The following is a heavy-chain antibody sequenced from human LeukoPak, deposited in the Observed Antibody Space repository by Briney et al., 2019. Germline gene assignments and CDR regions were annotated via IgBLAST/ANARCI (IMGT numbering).Heavy chain of an antibody. CDR1: GGSFSGYY. D-gene: IGHD5-24*01. J-gene: IGHJ4*02. V-gene: IGHV4-34*01. CDR3: ARGEDGYNGD. Sequence: PWETLSLTCAVYGGSFSGYYWSWIRQPPGKGLEWIGEINHSGSTNYNPSLKSRVTISVDTSKNQFSLKLSSVTAADTAVYYCARGEDGYNGDWGQGTLVTVSS. CDR2: INHSGST.